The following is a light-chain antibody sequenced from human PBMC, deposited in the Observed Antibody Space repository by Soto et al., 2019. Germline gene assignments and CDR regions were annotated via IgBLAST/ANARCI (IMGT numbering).Light chain of an antibody. CDR2: AAS. J-gene: IGKJ1*01. CDR3: QQLNSYPRT. Sequence: DIQLTQSPSFLSASVGDRVTITCRASQGISSYLAWYQQKPGKAPKLLIYAASTLQSGVPSRFSGSGSGTEFTITISRRQPEDFATYYCQQLNSYPRTFGQGTKVEIK. V-gene: IGKV1-9*01. CDR1: QGISSY.